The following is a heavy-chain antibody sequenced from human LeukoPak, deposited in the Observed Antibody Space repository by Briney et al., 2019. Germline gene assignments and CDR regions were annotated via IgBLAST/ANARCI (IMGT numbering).Heavy chain of an antibody. D-gene: IGHD3-3*01. CDR3: ARDRKGYYDFWSGYSYMDV. CDR2: IYYSGST. J-gene: IGHJ6*03. Sequence: TLSLTCTVSGGSISSGDYYWSWIRQPPGKGLEWIGYIYYSGSTYYNPSLKSRVTISVDTSKNQFSLKLSSVTAADTAVYYCARDRKGYYDFWSGYSYMDVWGKGTTVTVSS. V-gene: IGHV4-30-4*08. CDR1: GGSISSGDYY.